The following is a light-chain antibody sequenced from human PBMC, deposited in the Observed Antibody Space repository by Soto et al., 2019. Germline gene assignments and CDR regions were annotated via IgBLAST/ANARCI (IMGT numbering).Light chain of an antibody. V-gene: IGKV3-20*01. CDR1: QSVSSNY. CDR2: GAS. CDR3: QQYDTSPPLT. J-gene: IGKJ4*01. Sequence: IVLTQSPGTLSLSPGDRATLSCRASQSVSSNYLGWYQQKPGQAPRLLLYGASSRAIGIPDRFRGSGSGTDFTLTISRLEPEDLAVYYCQQYDTSPPLTFGGGTKVEIK.